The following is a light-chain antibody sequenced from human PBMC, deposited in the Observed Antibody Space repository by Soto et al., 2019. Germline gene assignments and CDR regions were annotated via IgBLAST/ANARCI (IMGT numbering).Light chain of an antibody. V-gene: IGKV3-15*01. CDR1: QSVSSN. J-gene: IGKJ1*01. Sequence: EIVMTQSPDTLSVSPGERATLSCRASQSVSSNLAWYQQKPGQAPRLLIYGASTRATCITARFSGSGSGTDFTLTISSLQSEDFAVYYCQQYDNWPQPFGQGTKVDIK. CDR3: QQYDNWPQP. CDR2: GAS.